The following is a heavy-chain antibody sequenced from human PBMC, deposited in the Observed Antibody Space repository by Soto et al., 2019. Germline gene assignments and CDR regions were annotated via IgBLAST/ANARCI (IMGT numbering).Heavy chain of an antibody. D-gene: IGHD3-22*01. J-gene: IGHJ4*02. V-gene: IGHV1-69*13. CDR1: GGTFSSYA. CDR2: IIPIFGTA. Sequence: SVKVSCKASGGTFSSYAISWVRQAPGQGLEWMGGIIPIFGTANYAQKFQGRVTITADESTSTAYMELSSLRSEDTAVYYCARDQYYYDSSGSPLSYFDYWGQGTXVTVSS. CDR3: ARDQYYYDSSGSPLSYFDY.